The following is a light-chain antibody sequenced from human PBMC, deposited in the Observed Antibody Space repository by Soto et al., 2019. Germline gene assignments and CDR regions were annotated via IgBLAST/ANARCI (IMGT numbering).Light chain of an antibody. V-gene: IGKV3-15*01. CDR3: HQYNNWPLT. Sequence: IVVTHSPATLSVSPGERDTLSCRASQSVSTNLAWYLKKPGQAPRLLIYGASTRATGIPARFSGSGSGTEFTLTISSLQSEDFAVYYCHQYNNWPLTFGGGTKVDI. CDR1: QSVSTN. J-gene: IGKJ4*01. CDR2: GAS.